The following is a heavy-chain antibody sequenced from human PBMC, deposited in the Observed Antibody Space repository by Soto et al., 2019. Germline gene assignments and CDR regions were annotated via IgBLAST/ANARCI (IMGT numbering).Heavy chain of an antibody. Sequence: GGTLTLSCAASGFPFSSYGMHWVRQAPGKGLEWVAVMSNDGNKKYYADSVKGRFTISRDNSKNTLYLQMNSLRAEDTAIYYCAKERDGHNPFNNWGQGTLVSVSS. J-gene: IGHJ4*02. CDR1: GFPFSSYG. CDR2: MSNDGNKK. CDR3: AKERDGHNPFNN. D-gene: IGHD1-1*01. V-gene: IGHV3-30*18.